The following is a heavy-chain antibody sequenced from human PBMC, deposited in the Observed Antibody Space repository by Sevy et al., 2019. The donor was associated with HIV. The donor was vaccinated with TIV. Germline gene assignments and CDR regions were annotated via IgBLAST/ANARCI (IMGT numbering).Heavy chain of an antibody. CDR3: AKISEEYIQTWYPPDY. V-gene: IGHV3-30*18. CDR2: ISYHGTNK. D-gene: IGHD5-18*01. Sequence: GGSLRLSCVASGFSFSYYGMHWVRQAPGKGLEWVALISYHGTNKYYGDSVRSRFTGSRDNSRNTLYLQMDSLRTEDTAVYYCAKISEEYIQTWYPPDYWGQGTLVTVSS. J-gene: IGHJ4*02. CDR1: GFSFSYYG.